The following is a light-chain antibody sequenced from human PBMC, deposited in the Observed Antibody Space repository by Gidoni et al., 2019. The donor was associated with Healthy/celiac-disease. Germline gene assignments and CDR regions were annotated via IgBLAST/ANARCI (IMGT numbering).Light chain of an antibody. CDR1: QSISSY. V-gene: IGKV1-39*01. CDR3: QQSYSTPPT. J-gene: IGKJ1*01. Sequence: DIQMTQTPSSLSASVGDRVTITCRASQSISSYLNWYQQKPGKAPKLLIYAASSLQSGVPSMFSGSGSGTDFTLTISRLQPEDFATYYCQQSYSTPPTFXXXTKVEIK. CDR2: AAS.